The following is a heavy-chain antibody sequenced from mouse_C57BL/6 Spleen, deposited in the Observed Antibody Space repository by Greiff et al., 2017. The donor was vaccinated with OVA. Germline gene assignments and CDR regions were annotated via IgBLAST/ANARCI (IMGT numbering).Heavy chain of an antibody. CDR2: IYPRSGNT. J-gene: IGHJ3*01. D-gene: IGHD2-3*01. V-gene: IGHV1-81*01. CDR1: GYTFTSYG. CDR3: ARVLLYDGYFGGY. Sequence: VQRVESGAELARPGASVKLSCKASGYTFTSYGISWVKQRTGQGLEWIGEIYPRSGNTYYNEKFKGKATLTADKSSSTAYMELRSLTSEDSAVYFCARVLLYDGYFGGYWGQGTLVTVSA.